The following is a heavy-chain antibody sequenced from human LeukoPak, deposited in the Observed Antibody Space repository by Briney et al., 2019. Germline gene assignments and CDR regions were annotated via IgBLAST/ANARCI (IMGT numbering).Heavy chain of an antibody. V-gene: IGHV1-69*06. D-gene: IGHD3-10*01. CDR1: GGTFSSYA. J-gene: IGHJ5*02. CDR2: IIPIFGTA. CDR3: AREDYYGSGSYSNWFDP. Sequence: SVKVSCKASGGTFSSYAISWVRQAPGQGLEWMGGIIPIFGTANYAQKFRGRVTITADKSTRTAYMELSSLTSEDTAVYYCAREDYYGSGSYSNWFDPWGQGTLVTVSS.